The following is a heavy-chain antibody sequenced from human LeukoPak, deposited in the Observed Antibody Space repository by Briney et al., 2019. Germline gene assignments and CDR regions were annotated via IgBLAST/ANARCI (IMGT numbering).Heavy chain of an antibody. V-gene: IGHV3-21*01. CDR3: ARGQGTSYQMYYFDY. D-gene: IGHD2-2*01. CDR1: GFTLSSNS. CDR2: ISSSSSYI. Sequence: GGSLRLSCAASGFTLSSNSMNWVRQAPGKGLEWVSSISSSSSYIYYADLVKGRFTISRDNAKNSLYLQMNSLRAEDTAVYYCARGQGTSYQMYYFDYWGQGTLVTVSS. J-gene: IGHJ4*02.